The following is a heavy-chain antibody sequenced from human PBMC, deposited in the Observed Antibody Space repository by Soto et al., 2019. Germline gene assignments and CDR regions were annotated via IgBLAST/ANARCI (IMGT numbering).Heavy chain of an antibody. CDR2: IIPIFGTA. Sequence: QVQLVQSGAEVKKPGSSVKVSCKASGVTFSSYAISWVRQSPGQLREWMGGIIPIFGTANYARKFKGSVTINEHDSTSTAYTELRRLRSEAPAVYYCARDTEEGGTYRHGWGQGTLVTVSS. J-gene: IGHJ4*02. D-gene: IGHD1-26*01. CDR1: GVTFSSYA. CDR3: ARDTEEGGTYRHG. V-gene: IGHV1-69*12.